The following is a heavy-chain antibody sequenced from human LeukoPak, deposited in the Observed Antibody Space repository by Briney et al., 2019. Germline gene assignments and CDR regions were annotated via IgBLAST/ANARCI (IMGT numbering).Heavy chain of an antibody. CDR1: GYTFTSYD. J-gene: IGHJ6*02. Sequence: ASVKVSCKASGYTFTSYDINWVRQAAGQGLEWMGWMNPNSGNTGYAQKFQGRVTMTRNTSISTAYMELSSLRSEDTAVYYCASNPRYYYYYAMDAWGQGTTVTVSS. D-gene: IGHD1-14*01. CDR3: ASNPRYYYYYAMDA. V-gene: IGHV1-8*01. CDR2: MNPNSGNT.